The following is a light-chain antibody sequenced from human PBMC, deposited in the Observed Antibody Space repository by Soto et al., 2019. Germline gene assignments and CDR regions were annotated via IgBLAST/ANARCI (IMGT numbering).Light chain of an antibody. CDR1: QSVSSSY. V-gene: IGKV3-20*01. Sequence: EIVLTQSPGTLSLSPGERSTLSCRASQSVSSSYLAWYQQKPGQAPRLLIYGASSKATGIPDRFSGSGSVIDFTLTISRLEPEYFAVYYFQQYGSSPQTFGQGTKREIK. J-gene: IGKJ2*01. CDR3: QQYGSSPQT. CDR2: GAS.